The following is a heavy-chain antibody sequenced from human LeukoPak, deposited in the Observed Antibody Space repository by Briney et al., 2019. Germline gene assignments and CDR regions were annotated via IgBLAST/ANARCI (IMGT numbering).Heavy chain of an antibody. CDR1: GDSFSSYY. CDR3: ARGAYEGETYSGYDFWFDP. V-gene: IGHV4-4*07. D-gene: IGHD5-12*01. J-gene: IGHJ5*02. CDR2: IYTSGST. Sequence: SETLSLTCTVSGDSFSSYYWSWIRQPAGKGLEWIWRIYTSGSTNYNPSLKSRVTMSVDTSKNQLSLKLRSVTAADTAVYFCARGAYEGETYSGYDFWFDPWGQGTLVTVSS.